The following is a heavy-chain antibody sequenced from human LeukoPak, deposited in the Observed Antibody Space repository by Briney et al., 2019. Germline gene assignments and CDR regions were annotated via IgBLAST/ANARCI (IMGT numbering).Heavy chain of an antibody. D-gene: IGHD1-14*01. Sequence: PSVKVSCKASGYTFTDYYIHWVRQAPGQGLEWMGWINPNSGGTDYTQKFQGRVTMTRDTSISTAYLELNRLTSDDTAVYYCARVLARYGNLDYWGQGILVTVSS. CDR3: ARVLARYGNLDY. V-gene: IGHV1-2*02. CDR1: GYTFTDYY. J-gene: IGHJ4*02. CDR2: INPNSGGT.